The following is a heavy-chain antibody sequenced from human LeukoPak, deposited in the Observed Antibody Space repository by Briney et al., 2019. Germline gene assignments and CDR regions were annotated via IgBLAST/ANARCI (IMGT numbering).Heavy chain of an antibody. CDR3: ARDGRLVPAALSE. Sequence: PGGSLRLSCAASGFTFSSYWMSWVRQAPGKGLEWVANVKQDGSEKYYVDSVKGRFTISRDNAKNSLYLQMNSLRAEDTAVYYCARDGRLVPAALSEWGQGTLVTVSS. CDR1: GFTFSSYW. J-gene: IGHJ4*02. D-gene: IGHD2-2*01. CDR2: VKQDGSEK. V-gene: IGHV3-7*01.